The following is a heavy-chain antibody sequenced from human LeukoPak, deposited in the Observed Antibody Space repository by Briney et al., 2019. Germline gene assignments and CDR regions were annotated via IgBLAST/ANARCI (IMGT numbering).Heavy chain of an antibody. D-gene: IGHD6-13*01. Sequence: GASVKVSCKASGGTFSGYAISWVRQAPGQGLEWMGGFVPIFGAANYAQKFQGRVTITKDASTSTAYMELSSLRSEDTAVYYCARVISSSWYSHSQAVYYYYYYYMDVWGKGTTVTVSS. CDR2: FVPIFGAA. J-gene: IGHJ6*03. CDR3: ARVISSSWYSHSQAVYYYYYYYMDV. CDR1: GGTFSGYA. V-gene: IGHV1-69*05.